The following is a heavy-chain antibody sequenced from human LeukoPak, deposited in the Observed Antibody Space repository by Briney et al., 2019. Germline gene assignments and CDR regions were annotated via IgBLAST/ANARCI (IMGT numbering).Heavy chain of an antibody. Sequence: SETLSLTCAVYGGSFSGYYWSWIRQPPGKGLEWIGEINHSGSTNYNPSLKSRVTISVDTSKNQFSLKLSSVTAADTAVYYCARGSRWNYIGRTYYYYMDVWGKGTTVTVSS. CDR1: GGSFSGYY. J-gene: IGHJ6*03. CDR2: INHSGST. V-gene: IGHV4-34*09. D-gene: IGHD1-7*01. CDR3: ARGSRWNYIGRTYYYYMDV.